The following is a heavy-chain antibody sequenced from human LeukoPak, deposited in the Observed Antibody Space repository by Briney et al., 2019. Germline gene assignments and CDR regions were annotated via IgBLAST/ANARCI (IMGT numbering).Heavy chain of an antibody. D-gene: IGHD4/OR15-4a*01. CDR1: GGSFSGYY. Sequence: SETLSLTCAVYGGSFSGYYWSWIRQPPGKGLEWIGEINHSGSTNYNPSLKSRVTISVDTSKNQFSLKLSSVTAADTAVYYCASTMVTPYYYYYYMDVWGKGTTVTISS. J-gene: IGHJ6*03. V-gene: IGHV4-34*01. CDR2: INHSGST. CDR3: ASTMVTPYYYYYYMDV.